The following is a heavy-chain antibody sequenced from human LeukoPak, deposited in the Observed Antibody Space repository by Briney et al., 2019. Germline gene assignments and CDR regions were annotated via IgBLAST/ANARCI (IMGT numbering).Heavy chain of an antibody. D-gene: IGHD1-26*01. CDR3: AKDQGPFEWELLTTPDAFDI. V-gene: IGHV3-23*01. CDR1: GFTFSSYA. Sequence: GGSLRLSCAASGFTFSSYAMSWVRQAPGKGLEWVSAISGSGGSTYYADSVKGRFTISRDNSKNTLYLQMNSLRAEDTAVYYCAKDQGPFEWELLTTPDAFDIWGQGTMVTVSS. J-gene: IGHJ3*02. CDR2: ISGSGGST.